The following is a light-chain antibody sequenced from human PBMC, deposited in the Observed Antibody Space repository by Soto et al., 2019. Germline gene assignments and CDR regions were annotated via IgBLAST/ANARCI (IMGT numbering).Light chain of an antibody. Sequence: EFVLTQSPGTLSLSPGERATLSCRASQTVRNNYLAWYQQKPGQAPRLLIYDASSRATGIPDRFSGGGSGTDFTLTISSLQPEDFATYSCQHSTTWTFGQGTKVDI. J-gene: IGKJ1*01. CDR2: DAS. CDR3: QHSTTWT. CDR1: QTVRNNY. V-gene: IGKV3D-20*02.